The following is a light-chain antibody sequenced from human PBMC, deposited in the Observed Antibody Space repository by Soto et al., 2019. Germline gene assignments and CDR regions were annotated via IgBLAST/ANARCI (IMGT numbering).Light chain of an antibody. CDR3: QQYNSWPKK. Sequence: EIVMTQSPATLSVSPGERATLSCRASQSVSSNLALYQQNPGQAPRLLIYGASTRATGIPARFSGSGSGTECTLTISSLQSADFAVYYFQQYNSWPKKFGKGTKVEIK. V-gene: IGKV3-15*01. J-gene: IGKJ1*01. CDR1: QSVSSN. CDR2: GAS.